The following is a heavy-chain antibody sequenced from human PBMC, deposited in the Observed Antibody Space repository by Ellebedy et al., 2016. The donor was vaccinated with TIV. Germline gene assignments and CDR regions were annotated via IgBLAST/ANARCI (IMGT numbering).Heavy chain of an antibody. D-gene: IGHD5-12*01. CDR3: ARGSPPYREWLRLVETYYYYGMDV. Sequence: SVKVSXKASGGTFSSYAISWVRQAPGQGLEWMGGIIPIFGTANYAQKFQGRVTITADESTSTAYMELSSLRSEDTAVYYCARGSPPYREWLRLVETYYYYGMDVWGQGTTVTVSS. J-gene: IGHJ6*02. CDR2: IIPIFGTA. CDR1: GGTFSSYA. V-gene: IGHV1-69*13.